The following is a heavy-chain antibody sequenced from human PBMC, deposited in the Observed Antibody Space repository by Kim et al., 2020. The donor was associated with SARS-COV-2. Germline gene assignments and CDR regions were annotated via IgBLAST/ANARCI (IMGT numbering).Heavy chain of an antibody. CDR3: ARGLPRYGSGSYYLDY. Sequence: SETLSLTCAVYGGSFSGYYWSWIRQPPGKGLEWIGEINHSGSTNYNPSLKSRVTISVDTSKNQFSLKLSSVTAADTAVYYCARGLPRYGSGSYYLDYWGQGTLVTVSS. CDR1: GGSFSGYY. CDR2: INHSGST. V-gene: IGHV4-34*01. D-gene: IGHD3-10*01. J-gene: IGHJ4*02.